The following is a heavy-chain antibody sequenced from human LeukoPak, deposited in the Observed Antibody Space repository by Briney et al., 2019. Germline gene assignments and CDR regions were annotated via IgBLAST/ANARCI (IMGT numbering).Heavy chain of an antibody. CDR1: GFTFSRYT. CDR3: ARGRLVVTAMDY. Sequence: PGGSLRLSCAASGFTFSRYTMHWVRQAPGKGLEYVSTMKGRFTISRDNSKNTLYLQMGSLRAEDMAVYYCARGRLVVTAMDYWGQGTLVTVSS. D-gene: IGHD2-21*02. V-gene: IGHV3-64*01. J-gene: IGHJ4*02.